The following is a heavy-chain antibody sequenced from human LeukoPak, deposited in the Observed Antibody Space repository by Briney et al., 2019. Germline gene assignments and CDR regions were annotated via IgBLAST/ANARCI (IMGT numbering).Heavy chain of an antibody. V-gene: IGHV4-39*01. Sequence: PSETLSLTCTVSGGSISSSSYYWGWIRQPPGKGLEWIGSIYYSGSTYYNPSLKSRVTISVDTSKNQFSLKLSSVTAADTAVYYCARGRIGGRNIDYWGQGTLVTVSS. CDR3: ARGRIGGRNIDY. CDR2: IYYSGST. J-gene: IGHJ4*02. CDR1: GGSISSSSYY. D-gene: IGHD1-14*01.